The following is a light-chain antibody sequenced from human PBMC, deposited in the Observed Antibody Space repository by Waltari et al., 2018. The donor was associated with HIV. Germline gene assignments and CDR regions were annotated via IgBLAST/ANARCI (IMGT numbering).Light chain of an antibody. CDR2: DDN. J-gene: IGLJ3*02. V-gene: IGLV2-14*01. CDR1: SADFSLHTH. Sequence: QSGLTQPASVSGSLGQSITISCFASSADFSLHTHVYLYQHHPDKAPQLVIYDDNIRPSEIPFRFSASKSGNTASLTISGLQVDDEADYYCSSYMNSGTLVFGGGTKVTVL. CDR3: SSYMNSGTLV.